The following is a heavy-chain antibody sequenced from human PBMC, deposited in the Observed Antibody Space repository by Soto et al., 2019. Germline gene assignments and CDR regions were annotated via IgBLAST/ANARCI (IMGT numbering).Heavy chain of an antibody. CDR3: ARGGSGTYHV. CDR1: DDSITGGGYF. V-gene: IGHV4-31*02. D-gene: IGHD3-10*01. CDR2: TYYRGNT. J-gene: IGHJ4*02. Sequence: QVQLQESGPGLVKPSQTLTLTCTVSDDSITGGGYFWTWIRQLPGKGLEWLGSTYYRGNTFYNPSLTGWGTISLDPSQRRASLRVTSVTVADTAIYFCARGGSGTYHVWGQGTLVIVSS.